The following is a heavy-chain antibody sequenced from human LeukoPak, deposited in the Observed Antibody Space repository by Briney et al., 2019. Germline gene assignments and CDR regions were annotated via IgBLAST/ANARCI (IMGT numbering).Heavy chain of an antibody. D-gene: IGHD2-15*01. V-gene: IGHV3-23*01. J-gene: IGHJ4*02. Sequence: GGSLRLSCVASRFQFSSYAMSWVRQAPGKGLEWVSVISGSGGSTYYADSVKGRFTISRDNSKNTLYLQMNSLRAEDTAVYYCGRFGLFCGGGSSCYSHPFDYGGQGPLV. CDR1: RFQFSSYA. CDR2: ISGSGGST. CDR3: GRFGLFCGGGSSCYSHPFDY.